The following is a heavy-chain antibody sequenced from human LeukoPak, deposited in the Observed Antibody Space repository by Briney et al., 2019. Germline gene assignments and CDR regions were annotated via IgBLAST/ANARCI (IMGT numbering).Heavy chain of an antibody. D-gene: IGHD6-13*01. CDR3: AKDRAAGTGLDY. CDR1: GFTFSSYA. CDR2: IRYDGSNK. V-gene: IGHV3-30*02. J-gene: IGHJ4*02. Sequence: GGSLRLSCAASGFTFSSYAMHWVRQAPGKGLEWVAFIRYDGSNKYYADSVKGRFTISRDNSKNTLYLQMNSLRAEDTAVYYCAKDRAAGTGLDYWGQGTLVTVSS.